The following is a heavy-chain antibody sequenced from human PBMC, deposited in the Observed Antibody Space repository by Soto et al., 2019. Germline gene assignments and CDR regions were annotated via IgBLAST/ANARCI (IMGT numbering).Heavy chain of an antibody. Sequence: PGGSLRLSCAASGFTFSSYSMNWVRQAPGKGLEWLSYISSSSRITYYADSVKGRFTISRDNAKNSLYLQMNSLRDEDTAVYYCARVLITFGGGAFDIWGQGTMVTVSS. CDR1: GFTFSSYS. J-gene: IGHJ3*02. V-gene: IGHV3-48*02. D-gene: IGHD3-16*01. CDR2: ISSSSRIT. CDR3: ARVLITFGGGAFDI.